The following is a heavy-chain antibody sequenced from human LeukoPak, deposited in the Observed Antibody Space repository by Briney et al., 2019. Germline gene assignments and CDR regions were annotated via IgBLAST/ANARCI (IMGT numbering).Heavy chain of an antibody. D-gene: IGHD3-10*01. J-gene: IGHJ6*03. CDR3: AGVLRGGDYYYYYYMDV. Sequence: SETLSLTCTVSGGSISSYYRSWIRQPAGKGLEWIGRIYTSGSTNYNPSLKSRVTMSVDTSKNQFSLKLSSVTAADTAVYYCAGVLRGGDYYYYYYMDVWGKGTTVTISS. CDR1: GGSISSYY. CDR2: IYTSGST. V-gene: IGHV4-4*07.